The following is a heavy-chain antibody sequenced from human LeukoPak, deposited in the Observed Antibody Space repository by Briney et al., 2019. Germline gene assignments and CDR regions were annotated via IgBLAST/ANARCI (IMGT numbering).Heavy chain of an antibody. J-gene: IGHJ4*02. CDR3: ATDRGWRTSGYYLYYFEY. Sequence: PGGSLRLSCAASGFIFTNYFMSWVRQAPGKGLEWVASIKHDGSEKYYVDSVRGRFTISRDNTMNSLYLQISSLRAEDTAVYYCATDRGWRTSGYYLYYFEYWGQGTLVT. CDR1: GFIFTNYF. V-gene: IGHV3-7*01. D-gene: IGHD3-3*01. CDR2: IKHDGSEK.